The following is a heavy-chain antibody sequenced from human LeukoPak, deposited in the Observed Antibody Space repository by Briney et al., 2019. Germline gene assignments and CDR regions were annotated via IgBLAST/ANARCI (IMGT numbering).Heavy chain of an antibody. CDR2: ISFSSRTI. V-gene: IGHV3-48*01. CDR3: ANGPQYNILTGFYKVRSHLDY. Sequence: GGSLRLSCAASGYTFNTYSMNWVRQAPEKGLEWISYISFSSRTIYYADSVKGRFTISRDNSKNTLYLQMNSLRAEDTAVYYCANGPQYNILTGFYKVRSHLDYWGQGTLVAVSS. CDR1: GYTFNTYS. D-gene: IGHD3-9*01. J-gene: IGHJ4*02.